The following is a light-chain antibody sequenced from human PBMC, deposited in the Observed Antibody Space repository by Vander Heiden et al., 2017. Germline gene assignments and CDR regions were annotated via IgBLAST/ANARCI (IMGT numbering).Light chain of an antibody. CDR1: SSDVGGYNY. J-gene: IGLJ3*02. V-gene: IGLV2-14*01. CDR3: CSFTSRSSLV. Sequence: QSALTTPASVSGSPGQSNTISCTGTSSDVGGYNYVSWYQQHPGRTPKLIIYEVSNRPSGVSYRFSGSKSGNTASLTISGLQAEDEADYYCCSFTSRSSLVFGGGTKLTVL. CDR2: EVS.